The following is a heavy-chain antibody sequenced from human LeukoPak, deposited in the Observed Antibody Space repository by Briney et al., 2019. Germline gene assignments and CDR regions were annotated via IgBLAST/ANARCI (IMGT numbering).Heavy chain of an antibody. D-gene: IGHD3-3*01. CDR1: GFTFSSYG. J-gene: IGHJ6*03. V-gene: IGHV3-30*02. CDR3: AKDPSYYDFWSGYYTDYYYYYMDV. CDR2: IRYDGSNK. Sequence: GGSLRLSCAASGFTFSSYGVHWVRQAPGKGLEWVAFIRYDGSNKYYADSVKGRFTISRDNSKNTLYLQMNSLRAEDTAVYYCAKDPSYYDFWSGYYTDYYYYYMDVWGKGTTVTVSS.